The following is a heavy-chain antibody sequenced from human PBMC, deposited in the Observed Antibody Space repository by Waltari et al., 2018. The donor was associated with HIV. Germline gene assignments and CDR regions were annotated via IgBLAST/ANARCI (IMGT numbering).Heavy chain of an antibody. Sequence: QVQLQQWGAGLLKPSETLSLTCAVYGGSFSGYYWSWIRQPPGKGLEWIGEINHSGSTNYNPPRKSRVTISVDTSKNQFSLKLSAVTAADTAVYYCARRSCSSTSCYARARGGMDVWGQGTTVTVSS. V-gene: IGHV4-34*01. J-gene: IGHJ6*02. CDR1: GGSFSGYY. CDR2: INHSGST. CDR3: ARRSCSSTSCYARARGGMDV. D-gene: IGHD2-2*01.